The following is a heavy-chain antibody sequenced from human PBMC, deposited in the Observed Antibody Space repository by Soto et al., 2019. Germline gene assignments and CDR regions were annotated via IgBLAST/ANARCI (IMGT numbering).Heavy chain of an antibody. V-gene: IGHV4-59*08. D-gene: IGHD3-10*01. J-gene: IGHJ3*02. CDR3: ARRVLWFGELYDAFDI. Sequence: SETLSLTCTVSGGSISSYYWSWIRQPPGKGLEWIGYIYYSGSTNYNPSLKSRVTISVDTSKNQFSLKLSSVTAADTAVYYCARRVLWFGELYDAFDIWGQGTMVTVSS. CDR1: GGSISSYY. CDR2: IYYSGST.